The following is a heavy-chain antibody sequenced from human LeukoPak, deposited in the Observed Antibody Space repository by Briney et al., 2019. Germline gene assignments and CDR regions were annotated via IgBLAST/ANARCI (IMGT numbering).Heavy chain of an antibody. V-gene: IGHV4-4*07. Sequence: SETLSLTCTVSGGSISSYYWSWIRQPAGKGLEWIGRIYTSGSTNYNPSLKSRVTISVDMSKNQFSLKLSSVTAADTAVYYCARHLTSGWGLYYFDYWGQGTLVTVSS. CDR2: IYTSGST. CDR3: ARHLTSGWGLYYFDY. J-gene: IGHJ4*02. D-gene: IGHD6-19*01. CDR1: GGSISSYY.